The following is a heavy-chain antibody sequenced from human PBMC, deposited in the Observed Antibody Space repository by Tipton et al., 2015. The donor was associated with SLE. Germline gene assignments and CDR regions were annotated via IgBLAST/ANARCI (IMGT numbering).Heavy chain of an antibody. CDR1: GGSISSYY. CDR2: IYYSGST. Sequence: TLSLTCTVSGGSISSYYWSWIRQPPGKGLEWIGYIYYSGSTNYNPSLKSRVTISVDTSKNQFSLKLSSVTAADTAVYYCARAYDPVRWWMDVWGQGTTVTVSS. D-gene: IGHD5-24*01. CDR3: ARAYDPVRWWMDV. J-gene: IGHJ6*02. V-gene: IGHV4-59*01.